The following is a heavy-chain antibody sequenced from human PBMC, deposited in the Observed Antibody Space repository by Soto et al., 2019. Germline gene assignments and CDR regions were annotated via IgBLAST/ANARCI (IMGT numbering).Heavy chain of an antibody. Sequence: QMQLQQWGAGLLKPSETLSLTCGVYGGSFSGYYWSWIRQPPGKGLEWIGEINHSGSTNYNNPSLKSRVTISVDTSKNQFSLKLSSVTAADTAVYYCARQFKGIAMRDYWGQGTLVTVSS. CDR2: INHSGST. D-gene: IGHD6-13*01. CDR1: GGSFSGYY. J-gene: IGHJ4*02. V-gene: IGHV4-34*01. CDR3: ARQFKGIAMRDY.